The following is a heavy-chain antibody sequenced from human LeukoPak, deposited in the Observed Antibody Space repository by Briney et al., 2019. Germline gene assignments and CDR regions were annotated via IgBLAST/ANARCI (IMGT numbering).Heavy chain of an antibody. CDR2: IYTSGST. V-gene: IGHV4-4*07. D-gene: IGHD1-26*01. CDR3: ARDAPVNAGPFVVGATEYYFDC. Sequence: SETLSLTCTVSGGSISSYYWSWIRQPAGKGLEWIGRIYTSGSTNYNPSLKSRVTMSVDTSKNQFSLKLSSVTAADTAVYYCARDAPVNAGPFVVGATEYYFDCWGQGTLVTVSS. J-gene: IGHJ4*02. CDR1: GGSISSYY.